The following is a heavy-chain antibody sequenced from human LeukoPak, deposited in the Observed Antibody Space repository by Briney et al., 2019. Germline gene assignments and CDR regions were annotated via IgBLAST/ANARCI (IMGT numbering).Heavy chain of an antibody. CDR2: INPSGGST. CDR3: ARDRVLGDSPSYYYYGMDV. J-gene: IGHJ6*02. V-gene: IGHV1-46*01. CDR1: GYTFTSYY. Sequence: ASVKVSSKASGYTFTSYYMHWVRQAPGQGLEWMGIINPSGGSTSYAQKFQGRVTMTRDTSTSTVYMELSSLRSEDTAVYYCARDRVLGDSPSYYYYGMDVWGQGTTVTVSS. D-gene: IGHD2-21*02.